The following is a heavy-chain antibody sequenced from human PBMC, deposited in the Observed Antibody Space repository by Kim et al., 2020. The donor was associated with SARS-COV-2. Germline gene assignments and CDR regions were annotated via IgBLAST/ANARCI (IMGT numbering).Heavy chain of an antibody. D-gene: IGHD1-1*01. J-gene: IGHJ5*02. CDR1: GGSITTYNW. V-gene: IGHV4-4*02. Sequence: SETLSLTCAVSGGSITTYNWWSWVRQPPGEGLEWIGEVYHSGGTNFNPSLQSRVTISVDKSNNQFSLNLDSVTAADTAVYYCAASGAYNLGTWGPGTLVIVSS. CDR3: AASGAYNLGT. CDR2: VYHSGGT.